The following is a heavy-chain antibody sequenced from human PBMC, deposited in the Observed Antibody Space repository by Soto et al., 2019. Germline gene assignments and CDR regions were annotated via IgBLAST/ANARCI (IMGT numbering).Heavy chain of an antibody. CDR3: ASEHIQGMAILVDAFDI. CDR2: IYYSGTT. D-gene: IGHD5-12*01. V-gene: IGHV4-28*03. Sequence: TETLSLTCAVSGCSISSSNWWGWIRQPPGKGLEWIGYIYYSGTTYYNPSLKSRVTMSVDTSKNQFSLKLTSVTAVDTAVYYCASEHIQGMAILVDAFDIWGQGKMVTVS. J-gene: IGHJ3*02. CDR1: GCSISSSNW.